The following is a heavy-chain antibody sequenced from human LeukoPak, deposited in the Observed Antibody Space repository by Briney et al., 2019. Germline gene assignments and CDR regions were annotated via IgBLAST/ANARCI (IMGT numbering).Heavy chain of an antibody. D-gene: IGHD1-26*01. J-gene: IGHJ4*02. CDR1: GFTFSNYW. Sequence: GGSLRLSCAASGFTFSNYWMHWVRQAPGKGLVRVSRINTDGSRITYADSVKGRFTISRDNAMNTVYLQMNSLRAEDTAVYYCAKGRMGATPYYFDYWGQGTLVTVSS. CDR3: AKGRMGATPYYFDY. CDR2: INTDGSRI. V-gene: IGHV3-74*01.